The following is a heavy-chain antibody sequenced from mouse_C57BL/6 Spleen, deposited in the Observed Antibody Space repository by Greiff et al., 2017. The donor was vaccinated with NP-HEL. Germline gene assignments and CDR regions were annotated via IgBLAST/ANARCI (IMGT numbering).Heavy chain of an antibody. CDR2: IHPNSGST. J-gene: IGHJ4*01. V-gene: IGHV1-64*01. D-gene: IGHD1-1*01. CDR1: GYTFTSYW. Sequence: QVQLQQPGAELVKPGASVKLSCKASGYTFTSYWMHWVKQRPGQGLEWIGMIHPNSGSTNYNEKFKSKATLTVDKSSSTAYMQLSSLTSEDSAVYYCARGNYYGSSPDAMDYWGQGTSVTVSS. CDR3: ARGNYYGSSPDAMDY.